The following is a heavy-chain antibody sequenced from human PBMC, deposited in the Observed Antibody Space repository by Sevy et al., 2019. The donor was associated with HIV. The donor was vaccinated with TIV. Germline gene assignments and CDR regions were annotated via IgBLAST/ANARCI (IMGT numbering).Heavy chain of an antibody. Sequence: SETLSLTCTVSGGSISSGGYYWSWIRQHPGKGLEWIGYIYYSGSTYYNPSLKSRVTISVDTSKNQFSLKLSSVTAAETAVYYCARGGQYYYDSSGYSQYFQHWGQGTLVTVSS. D-gene: IGHD3-22*01. CDR3: ARGGQYYYDSSGYSQYFQH. CDR1: GGSISSGGYY. V-gene: IGHV4-31*03. J-gene: IGHJ1*01. CDR2: IYYSGST.